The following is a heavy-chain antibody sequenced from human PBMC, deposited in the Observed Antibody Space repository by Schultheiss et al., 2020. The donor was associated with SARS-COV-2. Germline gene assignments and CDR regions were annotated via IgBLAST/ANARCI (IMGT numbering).Heavy chain of an antibody. CDR1: GGSFSGYY. D-gene: IGHD3-22*01. V-gene: IGHV4-59*10. J-gene: IGHJ5*02. CDR2: IYTSGST. CDR3: ARGDYYYDSSGYVGFDP. Sequence: SETLSLTCAVYGGSFSGYYWSWIRQPAGKGLEWIGRIYTSGSTNYNPSLKSRVTISVDTSKNQFSLKLTSVTAADTAVYYCARGDYYYDSSGYVGFDPWGQGALVTVSS.